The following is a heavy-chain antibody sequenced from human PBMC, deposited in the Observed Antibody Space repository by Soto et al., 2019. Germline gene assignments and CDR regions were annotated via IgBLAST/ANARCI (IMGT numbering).Heavy chain of an antibody. D-gene: IGHD1-26*01. V-gene: IGHV2-26*01. Sequence: SGPTLVNPTETLTLTCTVSGFSLSNARMGVSWIRQPPGKALEWLAHIFSNDEKSYSTSLKSRLTISKDTSKSQVVLTMTNMDPVDTATYYCARYRSTYPPHYYYGMDVWGQGTTVTVSS. CDR3: ARYRSTYPPHYYYGMDV. J-gene: IGHJ6*02. CDR2: IFSNDEK. CDR1: GFSLSNARMG.